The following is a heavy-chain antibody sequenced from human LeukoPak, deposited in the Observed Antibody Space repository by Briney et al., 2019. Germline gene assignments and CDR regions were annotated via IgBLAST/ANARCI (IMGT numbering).Heavy chain of an antibody. CDR2: ISGSGGST. V-gene: IGHV3-23*01. J-gene: IGHJ4*02. CDR1: GFTFSSYA. CDR3: ATKGYYDGSGYYMYYFDH. D-gene: IGHD3-22*01. Sequence: GALRLSCAASGFTFSSYAMSWVRQAPGKGLEWVSGISGSGGSTYYADSVKGRFTISRDNSKNTLYLQMNSLRAEDTAVYYCATKGYYDGSGYYMYYFDHWGQGTLVTVSS.